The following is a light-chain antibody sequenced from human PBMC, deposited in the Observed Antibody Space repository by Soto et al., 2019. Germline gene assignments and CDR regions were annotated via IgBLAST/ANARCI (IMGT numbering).Light chain of an antibody. V-gene: IGKV3-15*01. Sequence: EIVMTQSPATLSVSPGERATLSCRASQSVSSNLAWYQQKPGQAPRLLIYGASTRATGIPARFSGSGSGTEFTLTISSLQSEDFAVYSCKPSNNWPSSGQGTQVDIK. J-gene: IGKJ1*01. CDR3: KPSNNWPS. CDR2: GAS. CDR1: QSVSSN.